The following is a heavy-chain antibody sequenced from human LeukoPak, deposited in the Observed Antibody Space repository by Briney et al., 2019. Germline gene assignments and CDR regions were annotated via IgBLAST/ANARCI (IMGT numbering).Heavy chain of an antibody. CDR3: ARVVVWFGELFRGWFDP. V-gene: IGHV1-18*04. CDR2: ISAYNGNT. J-gene: IGHJ5*02. CDR1: GYTFTSYG. Sequence: ASVKVSCKASGYTFTSYGISWVRQAPGQGLEWMGWISAYNGNTNYAQKLQGRVTMTTDTSTSIAYMELRSLRSDDTAVYYCARVVVWFGELFRGWFDPWGQGTLVTVSS. D-gene: IGHD3-10*01.